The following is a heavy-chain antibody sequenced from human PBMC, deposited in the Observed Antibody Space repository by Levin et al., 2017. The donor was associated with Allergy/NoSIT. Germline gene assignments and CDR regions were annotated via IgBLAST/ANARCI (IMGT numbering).Heavy chain of an antibody. V-gene: IGHV3-48*01. D-gene: IGHD3-16*01. Sequence: GESLKISCAASGFTFSSYSMNWVRQAPGKGLEWVSYISSSSSTIYYADSVKGRFTISRDNAKNSLYLQMNSLRAEDTAVYYCARAGGPDYWGQGTLVTVSS. CDR2: ISSSSSTI. CDR3: ARAGGPDY. CDR1: GFTFSSYS. J-gene: IGHJ4*02.